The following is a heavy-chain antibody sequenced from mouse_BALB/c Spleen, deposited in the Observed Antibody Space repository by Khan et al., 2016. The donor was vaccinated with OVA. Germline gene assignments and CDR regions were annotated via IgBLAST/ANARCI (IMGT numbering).Heavy chain of an antibody. CDR3: ARGNYYGYYFAY. CDR2: ISYSGVT. CDR1: GFSITSGYA. Sequence: EVQLQESGPGLVKPSQSLSLTCTVTGFSITSGYAWNWIRQFPGNKLEWTGYISYSGVTNYTPSLKSRISITRDTSKNQFFLQLNSVTTEDTATYYCARGNYYGYYFAYWGQGTTLTVSA. D-gene: IGHD1-1*01. V-gene: IGHV3-2*02. J-gene: IGHJ2*01.